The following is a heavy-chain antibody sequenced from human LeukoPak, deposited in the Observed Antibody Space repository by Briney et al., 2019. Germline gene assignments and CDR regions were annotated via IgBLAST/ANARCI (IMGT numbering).Heavy chain of an antibody. CDR2: ISSSSSTI. CDR3: ARTEIAAAGSFDH. V-gene: IGHV3-48*01. J-gene: IGHJ5*02. CDR1: GFTFSSYS. Sequence: TGGSLRLSCAASGFTFSSYSMNWVRQAPGKGLEWVSYISSSSSTIYYADSVKGRFTISRDNAKNSLYLQMNSLRAEDTAVYYCARTEIAAAGSFDHWGQGTLVTVSS. D-gene: IGHD6-13*01.